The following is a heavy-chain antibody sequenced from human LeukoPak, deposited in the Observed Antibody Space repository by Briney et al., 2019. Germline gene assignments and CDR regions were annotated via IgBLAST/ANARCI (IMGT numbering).Heavy chain of an antibody. CDR3: ARGFSSSWRDLFDH. CDR1: GYTFTNYF. CDR2: INPNDATQ. D-gene: IGHD6-13*01. Sequence: ASVKVSCKASGYTFTNYFMHWVRQAPGQGLEWMGIINPNDATQTYAQKFQGRLTMTRDTSTSTVYMELSSLRSEDTAVYHCARGFSSSWRDLFDHWGQGTLVTVSS. J-gene: IGHJ4*02. V-gene: IGHV1-46*01.